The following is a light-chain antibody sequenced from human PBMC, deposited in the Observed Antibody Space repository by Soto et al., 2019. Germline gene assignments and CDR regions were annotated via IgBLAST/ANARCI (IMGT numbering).Light chain of an antibody. CDR1: QSIAEK. CDR2: GAS. CDR3: QQYNNWPPET. V-gene: IGKV3-15*01. J-gene: IGKJ5*01. Sequence: MMMTQAPDTLSVCTGERPTLACRASQSIAEKVVWYQQKSGQAPRLLIYGASTRAAGVPARFSGSGSGTEFTLTISSLQSEDFAVYYCQQYNNWPPETFGQGTRLEIK.